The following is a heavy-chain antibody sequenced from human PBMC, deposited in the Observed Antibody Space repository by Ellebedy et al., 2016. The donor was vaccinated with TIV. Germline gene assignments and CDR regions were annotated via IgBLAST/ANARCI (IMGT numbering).Heavy chain of an antibody. CDR1: GFSFRNYW. Sequence: PGGSLRLSCAASGFSFRNYWMSWVRQAPGKGLEWVANIYQDGSDEYYVDSVKGRFTISRDNDNKALFLQMNSLRVEDTAVYYCARRGSCGDYAVQINSWFDRWGRGTLVTVSS. V-gene: IGHV3-7*01. CDR2: IYQDGSDE. CDR3: ARRGSCGDYAVQINSWFDR. J-gene: IGHJ5*02. D-gene: IGHD2-21*02.